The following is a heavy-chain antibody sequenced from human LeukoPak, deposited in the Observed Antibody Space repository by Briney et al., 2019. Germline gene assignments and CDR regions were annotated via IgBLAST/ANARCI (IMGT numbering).Heavy chain of an antibody. CDR2: INQDGKKR. D-gene: IGHD6-13*01. CDR3: TRDLAAAAT. J-gene: IGHJ5*02. CDR1: GFTFSNFW. V-gene: IGHV3-7*03. Sequence: GGSLSLSCAASGFTFSNFWMSWVRQAPGKGLEWVANINQDGKKRYYVDSVKGRFTISRDNAKNSLFLQMNSLTPEDTAVYYCTRDLAAAATWGQGTLVTVSS.